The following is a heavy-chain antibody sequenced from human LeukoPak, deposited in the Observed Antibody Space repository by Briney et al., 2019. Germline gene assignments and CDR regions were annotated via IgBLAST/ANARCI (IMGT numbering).Heavy chain of an antibody. Sequence: ASVKVSCKASGGTFSSYAISWARQAPGQGLEWMGGIIPIFGTANYAQKFQGRVTITADESTSTAYMELSSLRSEDTAVYYCARGERGYYDSSGYSIWGQGTLVTVSS. V-gene: IGHV1-69*13. CDR2: IIPIFGTA. D-gene: IGHD3-22*01. CDR1: GGTFSSYA. CDR3: ARGERGYYDSSGYSI. J-gene: IGHJ4*02.